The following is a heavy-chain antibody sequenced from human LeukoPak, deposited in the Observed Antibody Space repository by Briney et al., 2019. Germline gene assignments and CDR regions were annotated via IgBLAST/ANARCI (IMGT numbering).Heavy chain of an antibody. CDR3: ARVPRPKYAGGQWDGDY. CDR2: INPSSGDT. Sequence: GASVKVSCKTSGYTLTVHYMHWVRQAPGQGLEWMGWINPSSGDTNYAQKFQGRVTMTRDTSISTAYMDLSRLRSDDTAVYYCARVPRPKYAGGQWDGDYWGQGTLVTVSS. CDR1: GYTLTVHY. D-gene: IGHD1-26*01. V-gene: IGHV1-2*02. J-gene: IGHJ4*02.